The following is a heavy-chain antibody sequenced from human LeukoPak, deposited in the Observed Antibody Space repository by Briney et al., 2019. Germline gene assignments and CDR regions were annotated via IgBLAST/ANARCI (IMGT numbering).Heavy chain of an antibody. CDR3: ARDDYYDSSGYYGDWYFDL. Sequence: PSQTLSLTCTVFGGSISSGSYYWSWIRQPAGKGLEWIGRIYTSGSTNYNPSLKSRVTISVDTSKNQFSLKLSSVTAADTAAYYCARDDYYDSSGYYGDWYFDLWGRGTLVTVSS. J-gene: IGHJ2*01. V-gene: IGHV4-61*02. D-gene: IGHD3-22*01. CDR2: IYTSGST. CDR1: GGSISSGSYY.